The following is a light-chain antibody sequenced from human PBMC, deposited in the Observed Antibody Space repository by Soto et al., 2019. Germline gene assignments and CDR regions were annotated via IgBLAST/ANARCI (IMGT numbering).Light chain of an antibody. CDR1: TGAVTSGYY. V-gene: IGLV7-43*01. CDR3: LLYYGGALV. J-gene: IGLJ3*02. CDR2: STS. Sequence: QAVVTQEPALTVSPGGTVTLTCASSTGAVTSGYYPNWFQQKPGQAPRALIYSTSNEHSWTPARFSGSLLGGKAALTLSGVQPEDEAEYYCLLYYGGALVFGGGTQVTVL.